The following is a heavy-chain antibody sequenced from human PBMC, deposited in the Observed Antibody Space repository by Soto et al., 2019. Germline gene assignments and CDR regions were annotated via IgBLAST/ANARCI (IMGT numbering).Heavy chain of an antibody. Sequence: EVQLLESGGGLVQPGGSLRLSCAASGFTFTTYAMSWVRQAPGKGLEWVSSISGSATSTYYADSVQGRFTISKDNSKNTLTLQIDSLRAEDTAVYYCAKNRGQSSTFDFDYWGQGTLVTVSS. D-gene: IGHD2-2*01. CDR1: GFTFTTYA. V-gene: IGHV3-23*01. CDR3: AKNRGQSSTFDFDY. CDR2: ISGSATST. J-gene: IGHJ4*02.